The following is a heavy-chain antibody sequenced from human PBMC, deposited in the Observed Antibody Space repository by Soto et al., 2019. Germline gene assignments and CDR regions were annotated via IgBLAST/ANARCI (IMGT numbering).Heavy chain of an antibody. J-gene: IGHJ4*02. Sequence: GGSLRLSCAASGFTFSSYAMSWVRQAPGKGLEWVSAISGSGGSTYYADSVKGRFTISRDNSKNTLYLQMNSLRAEDPAVYYCAKTSSIAARWTVLVWNYFDYWGQGTLVTVSS. CDR2: ISGSGGST. D-gene: IGHD6-6*01. CDR1: GFTFSSYA. V-gene: IGHV3-23*01. CDR3: AKTSSIAARWTVLVWNYFDY.